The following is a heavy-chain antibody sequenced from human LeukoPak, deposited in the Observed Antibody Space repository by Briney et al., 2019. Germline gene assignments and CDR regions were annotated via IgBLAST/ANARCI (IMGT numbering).Heavy chain of an antibody. V-gene: IGHV3-23*01. CDR1: GFTFSSYA. CDR3: AKDQEFYGSGSDFVDY. J-gene: IGHJ4*02. Sequence: GGSLSLSCEASGFTFSSYAMSWVRQAPGKGLEWVSAISGSGGSTYYADSVKGRFTIARDNSKSTLYLQMDSLRAEDTAIYYCAKDQEFYGSGSDFVDYWGQGTLVTVSS. D-gene: IGHD3-10*01. CDR2: ISGSGGST.